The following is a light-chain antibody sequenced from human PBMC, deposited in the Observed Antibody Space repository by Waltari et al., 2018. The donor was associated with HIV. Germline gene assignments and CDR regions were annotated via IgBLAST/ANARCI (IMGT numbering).Light chain of an antibody. CDR2: STN. V-gene: IGLV8-61*01. Sequence: QTVVTQEPSFSVSPGGTVTLTCGLSSGSVSTGSYPSWDQQTPGQAPRPLIYSTNTRSAGVPDRFAGSIRGNKAALTSTGAQADDESDYYGVLFMGNGIWVFGGGTKLTVL. CDR1: SGSVSTGSY. J-gene: IGLJ3*02. CDR3: VLFMGNGIWV.